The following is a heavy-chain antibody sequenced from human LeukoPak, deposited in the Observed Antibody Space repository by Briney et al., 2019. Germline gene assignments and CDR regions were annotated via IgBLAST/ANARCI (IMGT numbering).Heavy chain of an antibody. V-gene: IGHV3-30*18. J-gene: IGHJ6*02. Sequence: GGSLRLSCAASGFTFSSYGMHWVRQAPGKGLEWVAVISYDGSNKYYADSVKGRFTISRDNSKNTLYLQMNSLRAEDTAVYYCAKSNVDTAMARMGPFYYYYGMDVWGQGTTVTVSS. CDR2: ISYDGSNK. D-gene: IGHD5-18*01. CDR3: AKSNVDTAMARMGPFYYYYGMDV. CDR1: GFTFSSYG.